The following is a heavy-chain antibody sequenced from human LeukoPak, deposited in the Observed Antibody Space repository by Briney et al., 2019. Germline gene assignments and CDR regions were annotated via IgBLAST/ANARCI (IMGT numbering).Heavy chain of an antibody. D-gene: IGHD3-22*01. V-gene: IGHV1-46*01. CDR1: GYTFTRHY. Sequence: GASVTVSFTASGYTFTRHYMNWVRQAPGQGLEWMGKINPSSGGTGYAQKFQGRVTMTRDTSTSTVYMELTSLRSEDTAVYYCARGGGYYSNDAFDIWGQGTMVTVSS. CDR3: ARGGGYYSNDAFDI. CDR2: INPSSGGT. J-gene: IGHJ3*02.